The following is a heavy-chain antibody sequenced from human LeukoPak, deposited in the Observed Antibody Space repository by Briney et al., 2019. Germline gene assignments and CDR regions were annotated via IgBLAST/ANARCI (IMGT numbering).Heavy chain of an antibody. V-gene: IGHV4-34*01. CDR2: INHSGST. Sequence: SETLSLTCAVYGGSFSGYYWSWIRQPPGKGLEWIGEINHSGSTNYNPSLKSRVTISVDTSKNQFSLKLSSVTAADTAVYYCAKVANYYYGSESYYFFEHWGQGTPVTASS. D-gene: IGHD3-10*01. J-gene: IGHJ4*02. CDR3: AKVANYYYGSESYYFFEH. CDR1: GGSFSGYY.